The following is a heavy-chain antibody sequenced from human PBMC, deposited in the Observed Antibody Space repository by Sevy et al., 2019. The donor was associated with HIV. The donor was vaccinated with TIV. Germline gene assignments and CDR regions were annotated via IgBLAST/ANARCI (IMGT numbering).Heavy chain of an antibody. CDR1: GGSISSYY. V-gene: IGHV4-59*01. CDR3: ARYYYGNSGLRSWFDP. J-gene: IGHJ5*02. CDR2: RYYTGSA. Sequence: SETLSLTCTVSGGSISSYYWTWIRQPPGKGLEWIGYRYYTGSANYNPSLKSRVTISVDTSKNQFSLKLSSVTAADTAVYYCARYYYGNSGLRSWFDPWGQGTLVTVSS. D-gene: IGHD3-22*01.